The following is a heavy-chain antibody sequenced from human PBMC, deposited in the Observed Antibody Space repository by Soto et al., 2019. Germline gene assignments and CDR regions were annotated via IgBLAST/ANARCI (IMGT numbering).Heavy chain of an antibody. Sequence: SHTLSLTCAITGDSVSSNSAGWSWVRQSPSRALEWLGKTYYRSKWYYEYAVSVRGRMTINPDTSKNQYSQQLNSLTPEDTAVYFCARGEQYSGRIFDYWGQGTLVTFSS. J-gene: IGHJ4*01. CDR2: TYYRSKWYY. V-gene: IGHV6-1*01. CDR1: GDSVSSNSAG. CDR3: ARGEQYSGRIFDY. D-gene: IGHD1-26*01.